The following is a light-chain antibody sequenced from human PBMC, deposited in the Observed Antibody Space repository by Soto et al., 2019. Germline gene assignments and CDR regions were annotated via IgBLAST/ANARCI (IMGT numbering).Light chain of an antibody. Sequence: ENVLTQSSGTLSLSPGETASLSCRASQSVRSNFLAWYQQKPGQAPRLLIYGASSRATGVPDRFSGSASGTDFTLTISRLEPEDFAVYHCQQYGTSPPTFGQGTNLEIK. CDR3: QQYGTSPPT. CDR2: GAS. V-gene: IGKV3-20*01. CDR1: QSVRSNF. J-gene: IGKJ2*01.